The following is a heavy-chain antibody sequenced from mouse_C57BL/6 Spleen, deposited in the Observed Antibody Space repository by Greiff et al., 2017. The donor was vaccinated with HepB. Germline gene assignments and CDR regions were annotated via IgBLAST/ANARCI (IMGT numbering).Heavy chain of an antibody. J-gene: IGHJ3*01. D-gene: IGHD1-1*01. V-gene: IGHV10-3*01. CDR3: VREGSSPFAY. CDR1: GFTFNTYA. CDR2: IRSKSSNYAT. Sequence: EVMLVESGGGLVQPKGSLKLSCAASGFTFNTYAMHWVRQAPGKGLEWVDRIRSKSSNYATYYADSVKDRFTISRDDSQSMLYLQMNNLKTEDTAMYYCVREGSSPFAYWGQGTLVTVSA.